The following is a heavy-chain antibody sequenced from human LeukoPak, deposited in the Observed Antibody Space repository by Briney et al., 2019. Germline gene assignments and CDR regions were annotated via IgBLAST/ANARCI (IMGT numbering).Heavy chain of an antibody. CDR3: ATSIAVGDSAFDI. J-gene: IGHJ3*02. D-gene: IGHD6-19*01. CDR1: GGSISSSSYY. Sequence: SETLSLTCTVSGGSISSSSYYWGWIRQPPGKGLEWIGSIYYSGSTYYNPSLKSRVTISVDTSENQFSLKLSSVTAADTAVYYCATSIAVGDSAFDIWGQGTMVTVSS. CDR2: IYYSGST. V-gene: IGHV4-39*01.